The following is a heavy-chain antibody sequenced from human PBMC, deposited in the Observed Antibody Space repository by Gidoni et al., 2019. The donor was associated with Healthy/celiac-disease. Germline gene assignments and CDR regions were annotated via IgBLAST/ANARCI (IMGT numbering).Heavy chain of an antibody. V-gene: IGHV5-51*01. D-gene: IGHD6-13*01. Sequence: VQSGAEVKKPGESLKISCKGSGYSFTSYWIGGVRQMPGKGLKWMGIIYPGDSDTRYSPSYQSQVTISADKSRRTAYLKWSSLKASDTVSYYCARTLDSISWYGSYSGMDVWGQGTTVTVSS. CDR3: ARTLDSISWYGSYSGMDV. CDR2: IYPGDSDT. J-gene: IGHJ6*02. CDR1: GYSFTSYW.